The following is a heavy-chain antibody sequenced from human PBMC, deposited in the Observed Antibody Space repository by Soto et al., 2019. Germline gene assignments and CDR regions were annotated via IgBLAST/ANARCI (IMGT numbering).Heavy chain of an antibody. V-gene: IGHV3-30*18. CDR1: GFTFSSYG. Sequence: GGSLRLSCAASGFTFSSYGMHWVRQAPGKGLEWVAVISYDGSNKYYADSVKGRFTISRDNSKNTLYLQMNSLRAEDTAVYYCAKEYSSSPLISYYGMDVWGQGTTVTVSS. J-gene: IGHJ6*02. CDR3: AKEYSSSPLISYYGMDV. D-gene: IGHD6-6*01. CDR2: ISYDGSNK.